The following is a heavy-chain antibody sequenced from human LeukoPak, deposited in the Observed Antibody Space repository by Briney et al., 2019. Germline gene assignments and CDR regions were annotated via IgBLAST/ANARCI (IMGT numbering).Heavy chain of an antibody. CDR1: GYTFTGYY. D-gene: IGHD3-22*01. V-gene: IGHV1-2*02. CDR3: ARDSRGLTYYYDSSGYYYVP. CDR2: INPNSGGT. J-gene: IGHJ5*02. Sequence: GASVKVSCKASGYTFTGYYMHWVRQAPGQGRAWVGWINPNSGGTNYAQKFQGRVTMTRDTSISTAYMELSRLRSDDTAVYYCARDSRGLTYYYDSSGYYYVPWGQGTLVTVSS.